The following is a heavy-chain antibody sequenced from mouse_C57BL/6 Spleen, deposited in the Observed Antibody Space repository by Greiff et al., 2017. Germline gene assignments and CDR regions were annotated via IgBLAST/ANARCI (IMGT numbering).Heavy chain of an antibody. J-gene: IGHJ3*01. CDR2: IHPSDSDT. CDR1: GYTFTSYW. V-gene: IGHV1-74*01. D-gene: IGHD2-5*01. Sequence: QVQLKQPGAELVKPGASVKVSCKASGYTFTSYWMHWVKQRPGQGLEWIGRIHPSDSDTNYNQKFKGKATLTVDKSSSTAYMQLSSLTSEDSAVYYCAMMDSYSNLFAYWGQGTLVTVSA. CDR3: AMMDSYSNLFAY.